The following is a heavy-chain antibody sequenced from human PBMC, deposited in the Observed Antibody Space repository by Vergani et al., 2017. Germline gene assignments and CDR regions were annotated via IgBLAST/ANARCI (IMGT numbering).Heavy chain of an antibody. CDR3: AKDRPQWPEDAPRGFDP. CDR1: GFTFSSYA. J-gene: IGHJ5*02. V-gene: IGHV3-23*01. CDR2: ISGSGGST. D-gene: IGHD6-19*01. Sequence: EVQLLESGGGLVQPGGSLRLSCAASGFTFSSYAMSWVRQAPGKGLEWVSAISGSGGSTYYADSVKGRFTISRDNSKNTLYLQMNSLRAEDTAVYYCAKDRPQWPEDAPRGFDPWGQGTLVTVSS.